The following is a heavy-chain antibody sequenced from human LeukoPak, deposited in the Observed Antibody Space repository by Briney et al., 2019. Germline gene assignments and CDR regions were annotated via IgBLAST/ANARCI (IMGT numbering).Heavy chain of an antibody. V-gene: IGHV1-24*01. CDR1: GYTFTELS. CDR2: FDPEDGET. J-gene: IGHJ6*02. D-gene: IGHD3-22*01. Sequence: GASVKVSCKVSGYTFTELSMHWVRQAPGKGLEWMGGFDPEDGETIYAQKFQGRVTMTEDTSTDTAYMELSSLRSEDTAAYYCATGSGYYYYYYYGMDVWGQGTTVTVSS. CDR3: ATGSGYYYYYYYGMDV.